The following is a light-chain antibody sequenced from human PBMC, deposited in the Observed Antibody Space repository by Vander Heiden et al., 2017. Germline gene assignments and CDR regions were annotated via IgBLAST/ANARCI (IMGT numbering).Light chain of an antibody. CDR2: AAS. CDR1: QSISSY. CDR3: QQSYSTPLT. V-gene: IGKV1-39*01. Sequence: DIQMTQSPSSLSASVGDRVTITCRASQSISSYLYWYQQQPGKAPKLLIYAASSLQSGVPSRFSGSGSGTDFTLTISSLQPEDFATYYCQQSYSTPLTFGGGTKVEIK. J-gene: IGKJ4*01.